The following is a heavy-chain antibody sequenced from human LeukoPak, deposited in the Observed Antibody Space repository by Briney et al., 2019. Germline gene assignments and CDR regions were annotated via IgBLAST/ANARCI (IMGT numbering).Heavy chain of an antibody. CDR1: GFTFSTYA. J-gene: IGHJ4*02. CDR2: IFGNGAGT. Sequence: PGGSLRLSCTASGFTFSTYAMNWVRQAPGKGLEWVSVIFGNGAGTNYADSVKGRFTISRDNSKNTLYLQMNSLRAEDTPVYYCAKDRIPDGFYPADYWGQGALVTVSS. CDR3: AKDRIPDGFYPADY. V-gene: IGHV3-23*01. D-gene: IGHD3-3*01.